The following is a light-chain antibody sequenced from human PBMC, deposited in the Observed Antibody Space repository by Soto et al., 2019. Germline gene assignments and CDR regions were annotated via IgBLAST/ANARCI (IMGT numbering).Light chain of an antibody. V-gene: IGKV3-15*01. CDR1: QTIAND. CDR3: QQYNNWPTYN. J-gene: IGKJ2*01. Sequence: EPVMTQSPATLSVSPGERATLSCRASQTIANDLAWYQKRPGQAPRLLIYGASTRATGIPARFSGSGSGTECTLTISSLPSDDFAIYDCQQYNNWPTYNFGQGPKVE. CDR2: GAS.